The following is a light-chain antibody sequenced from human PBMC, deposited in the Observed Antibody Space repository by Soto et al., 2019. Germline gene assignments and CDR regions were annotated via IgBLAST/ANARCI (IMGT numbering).Light chain of an antibody. CDR3: SSYAGISNV. Sequence: QSALTQAPSASWTPAQSVAISCTGTSSDVGGYNYVSWYQQHPGKAPKLMIYEVNKRPSGVPDRFSGSKSDNTASLTVSGLQAEDEADYYCSSYAGISNVFGTGTKVTVL. V-gene: IGLV2-8*01. CDR2: EVN. CDR1: SSDVGGYNY. J-gene: IGLJ1*01.